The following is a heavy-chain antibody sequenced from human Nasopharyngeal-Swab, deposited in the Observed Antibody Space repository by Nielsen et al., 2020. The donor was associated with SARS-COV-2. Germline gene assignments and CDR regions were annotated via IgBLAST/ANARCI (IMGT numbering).Heavy chain of an antibody. Sequence: GGSLRLSCATSGFTFSNYWMHWVRQAPGKGLEWVARIDMRGRTTTHADSVKGRFTIFRDNAKNTLSLQMNSLTPADTAVYFCVRGPVEGATGYFQFWGQGTLVTVSS. CDR2: IDMRGRTT. V-gene: IGHV3-74*03. J-gene: IGHJ1*01. CDR3: VRGPVEGATGYFQF. D-gene: IGHD1-26*01. CDR1: GFTFSNYW.